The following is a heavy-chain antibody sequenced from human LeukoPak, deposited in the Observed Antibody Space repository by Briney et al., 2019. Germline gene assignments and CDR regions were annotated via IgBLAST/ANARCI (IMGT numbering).Heavy chain of an antibody. CDR2: ISGSGGST. CDR1: GFTFSSYA. V-gene: IGHV3-23*01. D-gene: IGHD6-19*01. J-gene: IGHJ4*02. CDR3: AKGSRRERGWGSYFDH. Sequence: GGSLRLSCAASGFTFSSYAMSWVRQAPGKGLEWVTTISGSGGSTYYADSVEGRFTISRDNSRNTLYLQMNSLRAEDTAVYYCAKGSRRERGWGSYFDHWGQGTLVTVSS.